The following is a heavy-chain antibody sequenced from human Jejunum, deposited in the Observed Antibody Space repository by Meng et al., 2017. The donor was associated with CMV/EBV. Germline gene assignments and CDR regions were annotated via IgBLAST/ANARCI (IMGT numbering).Heavy chain of an antibody. J-gene: IGHJ4*02. Sequence: GESLKISCAASGFTLSSYGIHWVRQAPGKGLEWVTYADSVKGRFTISRDISKNTLFLQMNSLRVEDTAVYYCAKEGVGGHFDYWGQGTLVTVSS. D-gene: IGHD2-8*01. CDR3: AKEGVGGHFDY. V-gene: IGHV3-30*02. CDR1: GFTLSSYG.